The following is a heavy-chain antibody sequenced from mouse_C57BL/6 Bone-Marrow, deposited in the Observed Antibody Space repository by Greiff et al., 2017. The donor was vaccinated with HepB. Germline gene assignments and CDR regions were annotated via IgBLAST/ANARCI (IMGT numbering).Heavy chain of an antibody. V-gene: IGHV1-19*01. CDR1: GYTFTDYY. J-gene: IGHJ2*01. CDR3: ARELSY. Sequence: VHVKQSGPVLVKPGASVKMSCKASGYTFTDYYMNWVKQSHGKSLEWIGVINPYNGGTSYNQKFKGKATLTVDKSSSTAYMELNSLTSEDSAVYYCARELSYWGQGTTLTVSS. D-gene: IGHD3-2*02. CDR2: INPYNGGT.